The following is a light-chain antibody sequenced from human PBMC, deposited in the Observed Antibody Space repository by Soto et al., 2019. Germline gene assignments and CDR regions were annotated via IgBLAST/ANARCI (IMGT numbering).Light chain of an antibody. CDR2: LNSDGSH. CDR3: QTWGSGIVV. Sequence: QLVLTQSPSASASLGASGKLTCTLSSGHSNYAIAWHQQQSEKGPRYLMKLNSDGSHSKGDGIPDRFSGSSSGAARYLTISSLQSEDEADYYCQTWGSGIVVFGGGTKLTVL. J-gene: IGLJ2*01. CDR1: SGHSNYA. V-gene: IGLV4-69*01.